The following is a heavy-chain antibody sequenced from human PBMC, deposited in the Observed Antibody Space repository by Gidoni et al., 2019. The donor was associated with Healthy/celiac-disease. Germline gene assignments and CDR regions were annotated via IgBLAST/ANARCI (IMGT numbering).Heavy chain of an antibody. CDR2: ISYDGSNK. V-gene: IGHV3-30*04. J-gene: IGHJ6*02. Sequence: QVQLVESGGGVVQPGRSLRLSCAAAGFTVRRNAMPGARQAPGKGRAWLAFISYDGSNKSYAAPVKGRFTISRDSSKNTLYLQMNSLRAEDTAVYYCARERLRFRRQVPPIPYGMDVWGQGTTVTVSS. D-gene: IGHD3-3*01. CDR3: ARERLRFRRQVPPIPYGMDV. CDR1: GFTVRRNA.